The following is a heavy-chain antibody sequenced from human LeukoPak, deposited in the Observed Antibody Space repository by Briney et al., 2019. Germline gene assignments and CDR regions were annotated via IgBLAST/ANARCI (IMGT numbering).Heavy chain of an antibody. CDR3: ARRGDYAWFDP. CDR1: GGSISSYY. V-gene: IGHV4-59*08. J-gene: IGHJ5*02. D-gene: IGHD4-17*01. CDR2: IYYSGST. Sequence: SETLSLTCTVSGGSISSYYWSWIRQPPGKGLEWIGYIYYSGSTNYNPSLKSRVTISVDTSKNQFSLELSSVTAADTAVYYCARRGDYAWFDPWGQGTLVTVSS.